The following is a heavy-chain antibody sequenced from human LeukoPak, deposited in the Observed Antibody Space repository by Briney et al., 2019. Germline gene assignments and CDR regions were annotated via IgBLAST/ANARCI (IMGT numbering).Heavy chain of an antibody. Sequence: GSLRLSCAASGFTFSSYSMNWVRQAPGKGLEWVSSISSSSSYIYYADSVKGRFTISRDNAKNSLYLQMNSLRAEDTAVYYCARITGFGGYRVDYWGQGTLVTVSS. CDR2: ISSSSSYI. CDR1: GFTFSSYS. D-gene: IGHD3-10*01. V-gene: IGHV3-21*01. CDR3: ARITGFGGYRVDY. J-gene: IGHJ4*02.